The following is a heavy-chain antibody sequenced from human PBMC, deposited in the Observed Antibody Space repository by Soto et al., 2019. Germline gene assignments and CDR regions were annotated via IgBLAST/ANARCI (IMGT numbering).Heavy chain of an antibody. CDR2: IRGSADST. CDR1: GFTFSNYA. V-gene: IGHV3-23*01. Sequence: EVQLLESGGGLVQPGGSLRLSCAASGFTFSNYAMSWVRQAPGKGLEWVSVIRGSADSTYYADSVKGRFTISRDNSKKPRYLQMNSLRAEDTAVYYCAKRFGGWWYFDLWGRGTLVTVSS. D-gene: IGHD3-16*01. J-gene: IGHJ2*01. CDR3: AKRFGGWWYFDL.